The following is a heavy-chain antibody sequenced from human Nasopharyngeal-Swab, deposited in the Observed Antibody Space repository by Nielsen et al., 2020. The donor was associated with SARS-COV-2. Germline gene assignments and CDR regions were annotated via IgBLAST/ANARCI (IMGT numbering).Heavy chain of an antibody. CDR2: VYYTGSR. CDR3: ARIQLWLSYYYYSGMDV. D-gene: IGHD5-18*01. Sequence: SETLSLTCTVSGGSVSSRSYYWGWIRQPPGKGLEWIASVYYTGSRYYNPSLMSPVTISVDTSKNQFSLKLSSVTAADTAVYYCARIQLWLSYYYYSGMDVWGQGTTVTVSS. CDR1: GGSVSSRSYY. J-gene: IGHJ6*02. V-gene: IGHV4-39*07.